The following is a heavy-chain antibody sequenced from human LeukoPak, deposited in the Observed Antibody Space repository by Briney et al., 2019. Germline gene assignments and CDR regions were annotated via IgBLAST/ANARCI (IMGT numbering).Heavy chain of an antibody. CDR3: ARELFSSHGFDY. V-gene: IGHV4-38-2*02. CDR2: IYHSGST. CDR1: GYSISSGYY. J-gene: IGHJ4*02. Sequence: PSETLSLTCTVSGYSISSGYYWGWIRQPPGKGLEWIGSIYHSGSTYYNPSLKSRVTISVDTSKNQFSLKLSSVTAADTAVYYCARELFSSHGFDYWGQGTLVTVSS. D-gene: IGHD2-2*01.